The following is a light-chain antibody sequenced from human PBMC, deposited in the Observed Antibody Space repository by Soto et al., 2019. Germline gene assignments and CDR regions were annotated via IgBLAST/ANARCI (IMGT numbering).Light chain of an antibody. Sequence: QSALAQPASVSGSPEQSITISCTGTSSDVGRYNYDSWYQQHPGRAPKLMIHEVSYRPSGVSSRFSGSKSGNTASLTISGLQAEDEAEYHCCSYTNRATYVFGTGTQATVL. V-gene: IGLV2-14*01. CDR1: SSDVGRYNY. J-gene: IGLJ1*01. CDR3: CSYTNRATYV. CDR2: EVS.